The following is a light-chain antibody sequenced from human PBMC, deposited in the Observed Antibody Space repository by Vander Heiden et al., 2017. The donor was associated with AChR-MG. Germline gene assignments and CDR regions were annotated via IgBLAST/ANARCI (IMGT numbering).Light chain of an antibody. CDR3: QAWDSSSVI. V-gene: IGLV3-1*01. CDR1: KLGDKY. CDR2: EDS. Sequence: SYAVTQPPSVSVSPGQTASITCSGDKLGDKYASWYQQKPGQSPVLVIYEDSKRPSGIPERFSGSNSGNTATLTISGTQAMDEADYYCQAWDSSSVIFGGGTKLTVL. J-gene: IGLJ2*01.